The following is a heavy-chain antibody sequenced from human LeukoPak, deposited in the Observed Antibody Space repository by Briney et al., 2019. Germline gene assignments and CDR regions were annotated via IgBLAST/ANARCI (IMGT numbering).Heavy chain of an antibody. Sequence: GGSLRLSCAASGFTFSNYWLSWVHQAPGKGLEWVANIKQDGSETYYVDSVKGRFIVSRDNAKNSLYLHMSSLRADDTAVYYCARVSAIWSGYYRDYWGQGTLVTVSS. J-gene: IGHJ4*02. V-gene: IGHV3-7*04. CDR2: IKQDGSET. D-gene: IGHD3-3*01. CDR1: GFTFSNYW. CDR3: ARVSAIWSGYYRDY.